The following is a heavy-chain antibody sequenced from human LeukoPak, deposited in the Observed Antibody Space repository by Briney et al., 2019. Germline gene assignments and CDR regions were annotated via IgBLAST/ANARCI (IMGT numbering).Heavy chain of an antibody. V-gene: IGHV3-7*01. CDR2: IKQDGSEK. CDR1: GFTFSSCW. Sequence: GGSLRLSCAASGFTFSSCWMSWVRQAPGKGLEWVANIKQDGSEKYYVDSVKGRFTISRDNAKNSLYLQMNSLRAEDTAVYYCARSPKETYYDFWSGYPYYYYYYYMDVWGKGTTVTVSS. D-gene: IGHD3-3*01. J-gene: IGHJ6*03. CDR3: ARSPKETYYDFWSGYPYYYYYYYMDV.